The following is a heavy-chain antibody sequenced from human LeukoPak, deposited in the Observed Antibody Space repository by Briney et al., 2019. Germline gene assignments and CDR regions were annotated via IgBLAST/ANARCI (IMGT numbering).Heavy chain of an antibody. J-gene: IGHJ4*02. Sequence: SETLSLTCTVSGGSISSYYWSWIRQPPGKGLEWIGYIYYRGSINYSPSLKSRVTISVDTSKNQFSLKLSSVTAADTAVYYCARGGYDFWSGYGKFDYWGQGTLVTVSS. CDR3: ARGGYDFWSGYGKFDY. D-gene: IGHD3-3*01. V-gene: IGHV4-59*01. CDR2: IYYRGSI. CDR1: GGSISSYY.